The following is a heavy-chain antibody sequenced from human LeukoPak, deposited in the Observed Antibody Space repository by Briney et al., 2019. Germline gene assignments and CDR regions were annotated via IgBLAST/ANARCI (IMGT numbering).Heavy chain of an antibody. D-gene: IGHD1-26*01. CDR2: IIPIFGTA. J-gene: IGHJ4*02. CDR1: GGTFSSYA. V-gene: IGHV1-69*13. Sequence: SVKVSCKASGGTFSSYAISWVRQAPGQGLEWMGGIIPIFGTANYAQKFQGRVTITADESTSTAYMELSSLRSEDTAVYYCARGGSGSYFPTVDPVDYWGQGTLVTVSS. CDR3: ARGGSGSYFPTVDPVDY.